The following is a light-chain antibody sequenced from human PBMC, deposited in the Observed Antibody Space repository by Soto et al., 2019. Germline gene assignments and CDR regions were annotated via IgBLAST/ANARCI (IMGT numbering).Light chain of an antibody. CDR1: QSISTW. CDR3: KQYLNRWT. V-gene: IGKV1-5*03. CDR2: KAS. J-gene: IGKJ1*01. Sequence: DIQMTQSPSTLSASVGDRVTITCRASQSISTWLAWYQQTPGKAAKLLIYKASSLEGGVPSRFSSSGSETEFTLTISSLQPDDIATYFCKQYLNRWTFGQGTKVEIK.